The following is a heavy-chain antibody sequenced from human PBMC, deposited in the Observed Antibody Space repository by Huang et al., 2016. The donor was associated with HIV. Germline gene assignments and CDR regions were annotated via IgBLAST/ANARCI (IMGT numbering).Heavy chain of an antibody. Sequence: QLVQSGAEVKKPGESLKSSCKGSGDTFTNSWIGWVRQMPGKGLECMGLVYPSDADTKYSPSVQGQVTLSADKSISTAFLQWSSLKASDTAMYYCARRQWLRQTWGAFNIWGQGTMVIVSS. D-gene: IGHD6-19*01. V-gene: IGHV5-51*03. CDR1: GDTFTNSW. J-gene: IGHJ3*02. CDR2: VYPSDADT. CDR3: ARRQWLRQTWGAFNI.